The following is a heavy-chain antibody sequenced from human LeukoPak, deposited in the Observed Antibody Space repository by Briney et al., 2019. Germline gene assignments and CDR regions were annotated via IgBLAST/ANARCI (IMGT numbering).Heavy chain of an antibody. CDR1: GFTFSSYG. V-gene: IGHV3-23*01. CDR2: ISSSGSST. CDR3: AKGLRPGYRYFDY. D-gene: IGHD5-18*01. J-gene: IGHJ4*02. Sequence: GGSLRLSCAASGFTFSSYGMNWVRQAPGKGLEWVSTISSSGSSTYYADSVKGRFTISRDNSKNTLYLQMNNLRAEDTAVYYCAKGLRPGYRYFDYWGLGTLVTVSS.